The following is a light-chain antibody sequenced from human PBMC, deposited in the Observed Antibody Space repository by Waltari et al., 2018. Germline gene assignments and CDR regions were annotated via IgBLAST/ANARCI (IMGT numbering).Light chain of an antibody. CDR2: DAS. CDR1: DSDVGTYHL. J-gene: IGLJ2*01. Sequence: QSALTQPASVSGSPGQSITISCTGSDSDVGTYHLCSWFQQHPGRAPKVIIYDASKRPSGISDRFSGSKSGNTASLTISGLQAEDEAHYYCCSYSHADTLIFGGGTKLTVL. CDR3: CSYSHADTLI. V-gene: IGLV2-23*01.